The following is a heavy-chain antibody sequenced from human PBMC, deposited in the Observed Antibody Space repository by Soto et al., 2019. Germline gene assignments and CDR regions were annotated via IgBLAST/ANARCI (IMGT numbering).Heavy chain of an antibody. D-gene: IGHD5-12*01. J-gene: IGHJ5*02. CDR3: ARGRRWLQFRWFDP. Sequence: QVQLQQWGAGLLKPSETLSLTCAVYGGSFSGYYWSWIRQPPGKGLEWLGEINHSGSTNYNPSLKRRVTISVDTSKNQFSLKLSSVTAADTAVYYCARGRRWLQFRWFDPWGQGTLVTVSS. CDR2: INHSGST. V-gene: IGHV4-34*01. CDR1: GGSFSGYY.